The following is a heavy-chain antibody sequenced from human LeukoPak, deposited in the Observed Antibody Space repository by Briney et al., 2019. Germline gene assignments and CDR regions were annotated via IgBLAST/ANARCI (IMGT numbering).Heavy chain of an antibody. J-gene: IGHJ6*02. CDR1: GFTFSSYA. Sequence: PGGSLRLSCAASGFTFSSYAMSWVRQAPGKGLEWVSAISGSGGSTYYADSVKGRFTISRDNSKNTLYLQMNSLRAEDTAVYYCANGPVATDSTYYGMDVWGQGTTVTASS. V-gene: IGHV3-23*01. CDR2: ISGSGGST. D-gene: IGHD5-12*01. CDR3: ANGPVATDSTYYGMDV.